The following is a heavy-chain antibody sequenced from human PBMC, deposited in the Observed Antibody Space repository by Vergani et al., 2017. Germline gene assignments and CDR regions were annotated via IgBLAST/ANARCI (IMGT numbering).Heavy chain of an antibody. CDR2: IYYSGST. V-gene: IGHV4-39*01. Sequence: QVQLQESGPGLVKPSETLSLTCTVSGGSISSSSYYWGWIRQPPGKGLEWIGSIYYSGSTYYNPSLKSRVTISVDTSKNQFSLKLSSVTAADTAVYYCARHGPLIVVVPAAILGAFDSWGQGTMVTVSS. D-gene: IGHD2-2*02. CDR1: GGSISSSSYY. J-gene: IGHJ3*02. CDR3: ARHGPLIVVVPAAILGAFDS.